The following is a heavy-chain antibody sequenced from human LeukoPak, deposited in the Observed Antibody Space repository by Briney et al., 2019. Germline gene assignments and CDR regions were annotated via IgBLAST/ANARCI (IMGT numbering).Heavy chain of an antibody. CDR3: ARVRYSYGFYYYYYYMDV. J-gene: IGHJ6*03. CDR2: IIPIVGTA. D-gene: IGHD5-18*01. CDR1: GGTFSSYA. V-gene: IGHV1-69*05. Sequence: SVKVSCKASGGTFSSYAISGVRPAPGQGVEWMGGIIPIVGTANYAQKFQGRVTITTDESTSTAYMELSSLRSEDTAVYCCARVRYSYGFYYYYYYMDVWGKGTTVTVSS.